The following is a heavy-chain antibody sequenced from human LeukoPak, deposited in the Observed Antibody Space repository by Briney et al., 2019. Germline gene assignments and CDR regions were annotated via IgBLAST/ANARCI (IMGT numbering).Heavy chain of an antibody. CDR2: IYHSGST. Sequence: SETLSLTCTVSGYSISSGYYWGWIRQPPGKGLEWIGSIYHSGSTYYNPSLKSRVTISVDTSKNQFSLKLSSVTAADTAVYYCARDLGSGTDDYWAREPWSPSPQ. CDR3: ARDLGSGTDDY. CDR1: GYSISSGYY. J-gene: IGHJ4*02. V-gene: IGHV4-38-2*02.